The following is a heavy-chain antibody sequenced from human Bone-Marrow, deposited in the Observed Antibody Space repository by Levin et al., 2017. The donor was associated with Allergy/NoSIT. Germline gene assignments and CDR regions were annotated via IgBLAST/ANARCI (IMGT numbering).Heavy chain of an antibody. CDR3: AKGRLVVSGGASSYFDL. J-gene: IGHJ2*01. CDR2: IGWDSGSI. CDR1: GFSFEDYG. V-gene: IGHV3-9*01. D-gene: IGHD2-8*02. Sequence: AGGSLRLSCVASGFSFEDYGMHWVRQAPGKGLEWVSGIGWDSGSIDYADSVKGRFTVSRDNANNILYLHMNSLRLEDTALYYCAKGRLVVSGGASSYFDLWGRGPLVTVSS.